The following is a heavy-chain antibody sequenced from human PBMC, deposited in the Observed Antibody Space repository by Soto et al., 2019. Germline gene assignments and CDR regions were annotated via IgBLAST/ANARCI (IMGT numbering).Heavy chain of an antibody. Sequence: GGSLRLSCAASGFTFSHHWMHWVRQSPGKGLVWVSRINGDESTTDYADSVQGRFTISRDNTKNTLYLQMDSLRAEDTAVYFCAIPSGLTVTGPDYWGQGTLVTVSS. CDR3: AIPSGLTVTGPDY. J-gene: IGHJ4*02. CDR1: GFTFSHHW. CDR2: INGDESTT. V-gene: IGHV3-74*01. D-gene: IGHD6-19*01.